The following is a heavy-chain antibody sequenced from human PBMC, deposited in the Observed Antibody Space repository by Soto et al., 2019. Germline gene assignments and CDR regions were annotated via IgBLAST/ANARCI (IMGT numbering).Heavy chain of an antibody. CDR3: ASRPPEVNYYGVFDY. D-gene: IGHD3-10*01. CDR1: GFTFSSYW. CDR2: IKQDGSEK. J-gene: IGHJ4*02. Sequence: RLSCAASGFTFSSYWMTWVRQAPGKGLEWVANIKQDGSEKYYVDSVKGRFTISRDNAKNSLFLQMNSLRAEDTAVYYCASRPPEVNYYGVFDYWGQGTPVTVSS. V-gene: IGHV3-7*03.